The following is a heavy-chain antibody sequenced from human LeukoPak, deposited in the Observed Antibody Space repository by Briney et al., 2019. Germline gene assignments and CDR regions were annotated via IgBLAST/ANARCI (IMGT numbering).Heavy chain of an antibody. CDR3: ARDMGANYFDY. D-gene: IGHD1-26*01. Sequence: SETLSLTCTVSGGSISSYYWSWIRQPPGKGLEWIGYIYYSGSTNYNPSLKSRVTISVDTSKNQFSLKLSFVTAADTAVYYCARDMGANYFDYWGQGTLVTVSS. CDR1: GGSISSYY. CDR2: IYYSGST. J-gene: IGHJ4*02. V-gene: IGHV4-59*01.